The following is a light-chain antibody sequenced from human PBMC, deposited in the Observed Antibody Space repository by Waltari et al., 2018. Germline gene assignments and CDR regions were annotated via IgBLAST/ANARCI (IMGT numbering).Light chain of an antibody. V-gene: IGKV1-17*01. CDR1: QVIGNT. J-gene: IGKJ2*01. Sequence: DIQMTQSPSSLSASVGDRLTITCRASQVIGNTLGWYQQKPGKAPKRLIYAASSLQSGVPSRFSGSGSGTEFTLTISSLQPEDFATFYCLQYNSYPYTFGQGTKLEI. CDR2: AAS. CDR3: LQYNSYPYT.